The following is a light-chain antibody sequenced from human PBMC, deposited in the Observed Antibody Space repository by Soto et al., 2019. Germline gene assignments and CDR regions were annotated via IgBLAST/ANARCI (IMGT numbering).Light chain of an antibody. J-gene: IGKJ2*01. CDR2: KAS. CDR3: QQYNSYPS. V-gene: IGKV1-5*03. Sequence: DIQMTQSPSTLSASVGDRVTITCRASQSISSWLAWYQQKPGKAPKLLIYKASSLESGVPSRFGGSGSGTEFTLTISRLQPDDFATYYCQQYNSYPSFGQGTKLEIK. CDR1: QSISSW.